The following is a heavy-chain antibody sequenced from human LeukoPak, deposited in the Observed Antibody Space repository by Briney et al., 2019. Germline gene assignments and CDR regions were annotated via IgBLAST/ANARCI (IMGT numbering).Heavy chain of an antibody. CDR2: ISAYNGNT. J-gene: IGHJ4*02. CDR3: ARGDFGRYGDSYYFDY. CDR1: GYTFTSYG. D-gene: IGHD4-17*01. V-gene: IGHV1-18*01. Sequence: ASVKVSCKASGYTFTSYGISWVRQAPGQGLEWMGWISAYNGNTNYAQKLQGRVTMTTDTSTSTAYMELRSLRPDDTAVYYCARGDFGRYGDSYYFDYWGQGTLVTVSS.